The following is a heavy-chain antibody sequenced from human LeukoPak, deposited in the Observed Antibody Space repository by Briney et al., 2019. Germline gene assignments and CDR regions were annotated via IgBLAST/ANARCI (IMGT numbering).Heavy chain of an antibody. CDR2: ISGSGGST. J-gene: IGHJ4*02. CDR1: GFTFSSSA. V-gene: IGHV3-23*01. CDR3: AKRGTAGTYSLDY. D-gene: IGHD3-10*01. Sequence: PGGSLRLSCAVSGFTFSSSAMTWVRQAPGKGLEWVSAISGSGGSTYYTDSVKGRFTISRDNSKNTLYLQMNSLRADDTAVYYCAKRGTAGTYSLDYWARGTLVTVSS.